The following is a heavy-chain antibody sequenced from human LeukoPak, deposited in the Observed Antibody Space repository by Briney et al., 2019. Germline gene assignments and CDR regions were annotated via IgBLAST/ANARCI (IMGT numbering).Heavy chain of an antibody. V-gene: IGHV4-59*01. CDR2: IYYSGST. Sequence: SETLSLTCTVSGGSISSYYWSWIRQPPGKGLEWIGYIYYSGSTNYNPSLKSRVTISVDTSKNQFSLKLSSVTAADTAVYYCARIYSGSGYYYYYYMDVWGKGTTVTVSS. D-gene: IGHD5-12*01. CDR3: ARIYSGSGYYYYYYMDV. CDR1: GGSISSYY. J-gene: IGHJ6*03.